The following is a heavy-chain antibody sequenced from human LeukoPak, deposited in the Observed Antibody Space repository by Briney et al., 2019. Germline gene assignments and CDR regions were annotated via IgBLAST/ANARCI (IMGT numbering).Heavy chain of an antibody. CDR1: GGSIRSRSYY. D-gene: IGHD5-12*01. CDR3: ASLLARYSGYDSHY. Sequence: SETLSLTCTVSGGSIRSRSYYWGWIRQPPGKGLEWIGSIYHSGSTYYNPSLKSRVTISVDTSKNQFSLKLSSVTAADTAVYYCASLLARYSGYDSHYWGQGTLVTVSS. CDR2: IYHSGST. V-gene: IGHV4-39*07. J-gene: IGHJ4*02.